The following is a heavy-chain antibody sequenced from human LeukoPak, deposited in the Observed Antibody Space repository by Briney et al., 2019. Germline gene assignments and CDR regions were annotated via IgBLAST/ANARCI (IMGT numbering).Heavy chain of an antibody. CDR2: ISGSGGST. Sequence: PGRSLRLSCAASGFTFSSYAMSWVRQAPGKGLEWVSAISGSGGSTYYADPVKGGFTISRDNSKNTLYPQMNSLRAEDTAVYYCAKAMPVLLWFGEKGPSNWFDLWGQGTLVTVSS. D-gene: IGHD3-10*01. V-gene: IGHV3-23*01. CDR1: GFTFSSYA. J-gene: IGHJ5*02. CDR3: AKAMPVLLWFGEKGPSNWFDL.